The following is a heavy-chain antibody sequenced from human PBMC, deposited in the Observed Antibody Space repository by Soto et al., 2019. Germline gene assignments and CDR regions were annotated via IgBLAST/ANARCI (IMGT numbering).Heavy chain of an antibody. J-gene: IGHJ3*02. V-gene: IGHV3-21*01. Sequence: GGSLRLSCAASGFTFSSYSMNWVRQAPGKGLEWVSSISSSSSYIYYADSVKGRFTISRDNAKNSLYLQMNSLRAEDTAVYYCARDAISSGYDFNAFDIWGQGTMVTVSS. CDR2: ISSSSSYI. CDR3: ARDAISSGYDFNAFDI. D-gene: IGHD5-12*01. CDR1: GFTFSSYS.